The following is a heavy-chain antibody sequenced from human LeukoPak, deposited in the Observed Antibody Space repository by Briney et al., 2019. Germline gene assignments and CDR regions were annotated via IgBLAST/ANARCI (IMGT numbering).Heavy chain of an antibody. D-gene: IGHD5-24*01. CDR1: GGSFSGYY. CDR2: INHSGST. V-gene: IGHV4-34*01. CDR3: ARGHGRDVQVATLAIFDY. J-gene: IGHJ4*02. Sequence: PSETLSLTCAVYGGSFSGYYWSWIRQPPGKGLEWIGEINHSGSTNYNPSLKSRVTISVDTSKNQFSLKLSSVTAAAPAVYYCARGHGRDVQVATLAIFDYWGPGTLVTVSS.